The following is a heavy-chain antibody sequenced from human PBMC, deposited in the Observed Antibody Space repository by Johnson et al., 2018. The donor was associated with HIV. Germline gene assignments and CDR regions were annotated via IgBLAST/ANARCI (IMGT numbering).Heavy chain of an antibody. CDR1: GFTFEDYG. V-gene: IGHV3-20*04. J-gene: IGHJ3*02. CDR3: AKDMFYIAAARSGAFDI. Sequence: VHLVESGGGAVRPGGSLRLSCIVSGFTFEDYGMRWVRQAPGKGLEWVSAIGWNSGSIGYADSVQGRFPISRANAKNSLYLQMNSLRAEDTALYYCAKDMFYIAAARSGAFDIWGQGTMVTVSS. D-gene: IGHD6-13*01. CDR2: IGWNSGSI.